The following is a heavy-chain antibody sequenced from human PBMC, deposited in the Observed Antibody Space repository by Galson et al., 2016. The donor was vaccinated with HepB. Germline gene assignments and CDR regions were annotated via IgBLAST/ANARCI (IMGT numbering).Heavy chain of an antibody. Sequence: SLRLSCAVSGLRFSDLWMDWVRQAPGKGLEWVANIKGDGSLKFYVDSVRGRFTISRENVKNSVYLQMNSLTVEDTGVYYCAREGIGDYFDWGQGTLVTVSS. V-gene: IGHV3-7*01. J-gene: IGHJ4*02. CDR3: AREGIGDYFD. CDR2: IKGDGSLK. D-gene: IGHD2-21*01. CDR1: GLRFSDLW.